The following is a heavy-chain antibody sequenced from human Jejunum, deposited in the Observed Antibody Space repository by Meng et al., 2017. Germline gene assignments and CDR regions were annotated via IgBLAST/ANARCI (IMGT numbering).Heavy chain of an antibody. CDR3: ARGNEYSNYGADF. Sequence: QWKLQQWGAGLLKPSETLSLTCAVYGGSISDYYWTWIRQPPGKGLEWIGEINDSGSTNYNPSLKSRVTISVDTSKSQFYLRVSSVTAADTAVYYCARGNEYSNYGADFWGQGTLVTVSS. CDR1: GGSISDYY. D-gene: IGHD4-11*01. V-gene: IGHV4-34*01. J-gene: IGHJ4*02. CDR2: INDSGST.